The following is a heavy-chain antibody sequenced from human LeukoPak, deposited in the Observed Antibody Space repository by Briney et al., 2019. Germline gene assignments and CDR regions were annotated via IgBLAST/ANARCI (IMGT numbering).Heavy chain of an antibody. CDR2: ISGAAGTT. Sequence: QRGGSLRLSCAASGFTFDDYVMHWVRHAPGKRLEWVYLISGAAGTTYHADSVKGRFTISRDNSKNSLYLQMNSLRTEDTALYYCAKHIGGSGWGQGTLVTVSS. D-gene: IGHD3-10*01. J-gene: IGHJ4*02. V-gene: IGHV3-43*02. CDR3: AKHIGGSG. CDR1: GFTFDDYV.